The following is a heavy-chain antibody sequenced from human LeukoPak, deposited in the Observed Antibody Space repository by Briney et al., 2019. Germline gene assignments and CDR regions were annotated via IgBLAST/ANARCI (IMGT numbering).Heavy chain of an antibody. Sequence: GGSLRLSCAASGFTFSSYGMHWVRQAPGKGLEGVAVIWYDGSNKYYADSVKGRFTISRDNSKNTLYLQMNSLRAEDTAVYYCARDSLSSSGPDYWGQGTLVTVSS. CDR3: ARDSLSSSGPDY. J-gene: IGHJ4*02. CDR1: GFTFSSYG. CDR2: IWYDGSNK. D-gene: IGHD6-13*01. V-gene: IGHV3-33*01.